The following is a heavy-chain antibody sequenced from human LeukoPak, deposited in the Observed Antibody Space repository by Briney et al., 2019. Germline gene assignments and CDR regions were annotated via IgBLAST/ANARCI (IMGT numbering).Heavy chain of an antibody. J-gene: IGHJ4*02. D-gene: IGHD1-26*01. Sequence: GGSLRLSCAASGFTFSSYEMNWVRQAPGKGLEWISYISSSGSTIYYADSVKGRFTISRDNAKNSLYLQMNSLRAEDTAVYYCARDEVGATAYFDYWGQGTLVTVSS. CDR3: ARDEVGATAYFDY. CDR2: ISSSGSTI. CDR1: GFTFSSYE. V-gene: IGHV3-48*03.